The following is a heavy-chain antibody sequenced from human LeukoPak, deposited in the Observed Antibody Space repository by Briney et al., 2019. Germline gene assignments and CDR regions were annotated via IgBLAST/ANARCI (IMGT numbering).Heavy chain of an antibody. V-gene: IGHV1-69*05. J-gene: IGHJ5*02. CDR1: GGTFSSYA. CDR2: IIPIFGTA. CDR3: ARVKAYDSSGYYRGWFDP. D-gene: IGHD3-22*01. Sequence: SVKVSCKASGGTFSSYAISWVRQAPGQGLEWMGGIIPIFGTANYAQKFQGRVTITTDESTSTAYMELSSLRSEDTAVYYCARVKAYDSSGYYRGWFDPWGQGTLVTVSS.